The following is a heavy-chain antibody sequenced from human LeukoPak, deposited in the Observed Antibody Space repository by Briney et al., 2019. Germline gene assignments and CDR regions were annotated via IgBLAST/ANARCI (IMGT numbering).Heavy chain of an antibody. V-gene: IGHV3-21*01. CDR3: AREGASAMVTSYYYYGMDV. Sequence: GGSLRLSCAASGFTFSSYSMNWVRQAPGKGLEWVSSISSSSSYIYYADSVKGRFTISRDNAKNSLYLQMNSLRAEDTAVYYCAREGASAMVTSYYYYGMDVWGQGTTVTV. J-gene: IGHJ6*02. D-gene: IGHD5-18*01. CDR1: GFTFSSYS. CDR2: ISSSSSYI.